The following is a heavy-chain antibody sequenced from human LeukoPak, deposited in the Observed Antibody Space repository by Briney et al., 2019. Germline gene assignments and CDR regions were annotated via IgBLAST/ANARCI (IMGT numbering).Heavy chain of an antibody. CDR2: IIPIFGTA. CDR1: GGTFSSYA. Sequence: ASVKVSCKASGGTFSSYAISWVRQAPGQGLEWMGGIIPIFGTANYAQKFQGRVTTTADESTSTAYMELSSLRSEDTAVYYCARDPAVARGYSYGYFDYWGQGTLVTVSS. J-gene: IGHJ4*02. CDR3: ARDPAVARGYSYGYFDY. V-gene: IGHV1-69*13. D-gene: IGHD5-18*01.